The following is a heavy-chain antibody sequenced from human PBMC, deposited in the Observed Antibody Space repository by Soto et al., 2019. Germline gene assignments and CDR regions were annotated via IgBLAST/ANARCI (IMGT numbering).Heavy chain of an antibody. Sequence: PSETLSLTCSVSGDSINSDNYYWGWIRQPPGKGLEWIGSIYYRGDTYYNPSLKTRVTISLDKSKSQFSLKLNSVTAADSAVYFCARLEGLATISYYFDYWGQGTLVTVSS. CDR3: ARLEGLATISYYFDY. CDR2: IYYRGDT. CDR1: GDSINSDNYY. V-gene: IGHV4-39*01. J-gene: IGHJ4*02. D-gene: IGHD3-9*01.